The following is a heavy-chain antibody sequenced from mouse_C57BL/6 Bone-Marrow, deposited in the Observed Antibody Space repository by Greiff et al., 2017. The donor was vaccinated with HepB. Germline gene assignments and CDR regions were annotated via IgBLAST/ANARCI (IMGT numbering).Heavy chain of an antibody. J-gene: IGHJ4*01. D-gene: IGHD2-4*01. Sequence: EVQLQQSGTVLARPGASVKMSCKTSGYTFTSYWMHWVKQRPGQGLEWIGAIYPGNSDTSYNQKFKGKAKLTAVTSASTAYMELSSLTNEDSAVYYCTNDYDYDCYAMDYWGQGTSVTVSS. CDR1: GYTFTSYW. V-gene: IGHV1-5*01. CDR2: IYPGNSDT. CDR3: TNDYDYDCYAMDY.